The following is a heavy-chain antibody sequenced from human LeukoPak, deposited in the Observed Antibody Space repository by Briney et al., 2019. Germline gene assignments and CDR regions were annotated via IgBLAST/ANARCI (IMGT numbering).Heavy chain of an antibody. CDR2: ITPLFGTA. V-gene: IGHV1-69*01. D-gene: IGHD1-26*01. J-gene: IGHJ4*02. CDR3: ARDRMGIVGATNSDY. CDR1: GGTFSKYT. Sequence: SVKVSCKASGGTFSKYTISWVRQRPGQGLEWMGGITPLFGTANYAQKFQGRVTITADESASTAYMELSSLRSEDTAVYYCARDRMGIVGATNSDYWGQGTLVTVSS.